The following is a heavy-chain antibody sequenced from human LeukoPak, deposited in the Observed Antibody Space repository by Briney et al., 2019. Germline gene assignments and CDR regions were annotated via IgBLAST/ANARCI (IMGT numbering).Heavy chain of an antibody. V-gene: IGHV3-74*03. CDR1: GFTFSNYW. D-gene: IGHD1-1*01. Sequence: GGSLRLSCAASGFTFSNYWMHWVRQAPGKGLVWVTRIDSAGSSTKYVDCVKARFTISRDNAKNTLYLQMTSLRAEDTAVYFCARGGYDWNYPFDHWGQGTLVTVSS. J-gene: IGHJ4*02. CDR2: IDSAGSST. CDR3: ARGGYDWNYPFDH.